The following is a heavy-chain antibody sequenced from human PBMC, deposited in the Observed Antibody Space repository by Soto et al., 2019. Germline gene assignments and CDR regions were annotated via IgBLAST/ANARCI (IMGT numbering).Heavy chain of an antibody. V-gene: IGHV1-18*01. J-gene: IGHJ4*02. D-gene: IGHD1-1*01. CDR3: ARGRYGDY. CDR2: ISAHNGNT. CDR1: GYTFTSYG. Sequence: QVHLVQSGAEVKKPGASVKVSCKGSGYTFTSYGITWVRQAPGPGLEWMGWISAHNGNTDYAQKLQGRVTVTRDTSTSTAYMELRSLRSDDTAVYSGARGRYGDYGGQGALVTVSS.